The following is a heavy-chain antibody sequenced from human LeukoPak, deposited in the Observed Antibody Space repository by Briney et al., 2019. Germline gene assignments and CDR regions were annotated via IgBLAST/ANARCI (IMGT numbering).Heavy chain of an antibody. D-gene: IGHD1-26*01. J-gene: IGHJ4*02. CDR3: ARGIVGATRGLPSDY. V-gene: IGHV3-66*01. CDR2: IYSGGST. Sequence: PGGSLRLSCAASRFTVSRNYMSWVRQAPGKGLEWVSIIYSGGSTYYADSVKGRFTISRDNSKNTLYLQMGSLRAEDMAVYYCARGIVGATRGLPSDYWGQGTLVTVSS. CDR1: RFTVSRNY.